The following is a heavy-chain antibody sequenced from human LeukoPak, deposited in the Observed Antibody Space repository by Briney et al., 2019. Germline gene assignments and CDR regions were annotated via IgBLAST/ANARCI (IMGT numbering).Heavy chain of an antibody. J-gene: IGHJ5*02. CDR3: AREELYYYDSSGYFNWFDP. V-gene: IGHV4-4*07. CDR2: IYTSGST. D-gene: IGHD3-22*01. Sequence: PSETLSLTCTVSGGSINSYYWSWIWQPAGKGLEWIGRIYTSGSTNYNPSLKSRVTMSVDTSKNQFSLKLSSVTAADTAVYYCAREELYYYDSSGYFNWFDPWGQGTLVTVSS. CDR1: GGSINSYY.